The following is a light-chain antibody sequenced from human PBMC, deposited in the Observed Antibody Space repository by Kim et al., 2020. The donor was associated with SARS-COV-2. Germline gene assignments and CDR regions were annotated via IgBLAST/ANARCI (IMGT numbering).Light chain of an antibody. CDR3: QQYGTSPRT. CDR2: DAS. J-gene: IGKJ1*01. V-gene: IGKV3-20*01. CDR1: QSIYRNY. Sequence: SPGERATLSCRASQSIYRNYLAWYQQKPGQAPRLLMYDASKRATGIPEKFSGSGSGTEFTLTISGLEPEDFAVYYCQQYGTSPRTFGQGTKVDIK.